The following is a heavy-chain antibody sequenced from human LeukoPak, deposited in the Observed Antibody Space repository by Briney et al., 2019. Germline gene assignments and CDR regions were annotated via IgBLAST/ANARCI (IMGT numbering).Heavy chain of an antibody. CDR3: ARTTEAHSWRTRYYDYYMGV. CDR1: GGSISSYY. Sequence: SETLSLTCTVSGGSISSYYWSWIRQPPGKGLEWIGYIYYSGSTNYNPSLKSRVTISVDTSKNQFSQKLSSVTAADTAVYYCARTTEAHSWRTRYYDYYMGVWGKGTTVTVSS. V-gene: IGHV4-59*01. D-gene: IGHD6-13*01. CDR2: IYYSGST. J-gene: IGHJ6*03.